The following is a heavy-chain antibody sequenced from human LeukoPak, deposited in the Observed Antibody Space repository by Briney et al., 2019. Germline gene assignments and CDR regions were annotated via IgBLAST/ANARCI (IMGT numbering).Heavy chain of an antibody. V-gene: IGHV4-4*02. D-gene: IGHD1-26*01. Sequence: SETLSLTCAVSGVSISDNWWSGVRQPPGEGLEWIGEILHTGPTNFNPSLKSRVTISMDKSKNQLSLRLSSVTAADTAIYYCVRGGTYYLPYWGQGILVTVSS. CDR2: ILHTGPT. J-gene: IGHJ4*02. CDR3: VRGGTYYLPY. CDR1: GVSISDNW.